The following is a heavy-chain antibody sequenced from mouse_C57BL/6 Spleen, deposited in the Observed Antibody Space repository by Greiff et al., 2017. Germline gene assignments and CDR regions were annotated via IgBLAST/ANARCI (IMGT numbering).Heavy chain of an antibody. D-gene: IGHD1-1*01. CDR2: ISDGGSYT. J-gene: IGHJ2*01. CDR1: GFTFSSYA. V-gene: IGHV5-4*01. Sequence: DVMLVESGGGLVKPGGSLKLSCAASGFTFSSYAMSWVRQTPEKRLEWVATISDGGSYTYYPDNVKGRFTISRDNAKNNLYLQMSHLKSEDTAMYYCARDRLLDYWGQGTTLTVSS. CDR3: ARDRLLDY.